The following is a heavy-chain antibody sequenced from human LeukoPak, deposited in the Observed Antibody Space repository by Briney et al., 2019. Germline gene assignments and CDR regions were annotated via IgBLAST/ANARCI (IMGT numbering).Heavy chain of an antibody. CDR2: IRYDGSNK. Sequence: GGSLRLSCAASGFTFSTYGMHWVRQAPGKGLEWVAFIRYDGSNKYYADSVKVRFTISRDNSKNTLYLQMNSLRAEDTAVYYCAKLAYSSSSSVDYWGQGTLVTVSS. D-gene: IGHD6-6*01. CDR3: AKLAYSSSSSVDY. CDR1: GFTFSTYG. V-gene: IGHV3-30*02. J-gene: IGHJ4*02.